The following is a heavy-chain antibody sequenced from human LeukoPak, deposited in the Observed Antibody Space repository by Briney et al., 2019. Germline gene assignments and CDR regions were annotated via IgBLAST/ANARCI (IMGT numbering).Heavy chain of an antibody. D-gene: IGHD3-22*01. V-gene: IGHV1-69*06. CDR1: GGTFSSYA. CDR3: ARDTAFYYYDSSGDY. J-gene: IGHJ4*02. CDR2: IIPIFGTA. Sequence: AASVKVSCKASGGTFSSYAISWVRQAPGQGLEWMGGIIPIFGTANYAQKFQGRVTITADKSTSTAYMELSSLRSEDTAVYYCARDTAFYYYDSSGDYRGQGTLVTVSS.